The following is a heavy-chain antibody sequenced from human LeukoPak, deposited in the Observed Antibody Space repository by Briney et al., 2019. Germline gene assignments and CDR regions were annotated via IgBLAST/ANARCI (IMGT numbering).Heavy chain of an antibody. V-gene: IGHV4-59*08. CDR1: GGSISSYY. D-gene: IGHD1-26*01. CDR3: ARHISGSYYLHWFDP. CDR2: IYYSGST. Sequence: SETLSLTCTVSGGSISSYYWSWIRQPPGKGLGWIGYIYYSGSTNYNPSLKSRVTISVDTSKNQFSLKLSSVTAADTAVYYCARHISGSYYLHWFDPWGQGTLVTVSS. J-gene: IGHJ5*02.